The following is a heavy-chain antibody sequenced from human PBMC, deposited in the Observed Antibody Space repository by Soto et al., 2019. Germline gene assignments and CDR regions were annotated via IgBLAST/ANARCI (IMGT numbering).Heavy chain of an antibody. CDR3: ARGDATKIVVTTYYAMDV. CDR1: GYTFTGYY. J-gene: IGHJ6*02. Sequence: SVKVSCKASGYTFTGYYMHWVRQAPGQGLEWMGAIIPVFGTPNYAQKFQDRVTITADESTTTVYMEVRSLTSEDTAVYYCARGDATKIVVTTYYAMDVWGQGTTVTVSS. V-gene: IGHV1-69*13. CDR2: IIPVFGTP. D-gene: IGHD3-22*01.